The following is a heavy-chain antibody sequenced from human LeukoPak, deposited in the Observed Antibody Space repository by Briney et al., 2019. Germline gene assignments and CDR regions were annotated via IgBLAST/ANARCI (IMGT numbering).Heavy chain of an antibody. J-gene: IGHJ4*02. CDR1: GDSFVSRNW. V-gene: IGHV4-4*02. CDR3: ARGAVGANAIFDL. CDR2: IYHSGVT. Sequence: PSETLSLTCAVSGDSFVSRNWWSWVRQPPEQGLEWIGEIYHSGVTNYNPSLRSRLTILIDRSKNQMSLNLNSVTAADTAVYYCARGAVGANAIFDLWGQGTLVTVSS. D-gene: IGHD1-26*01.